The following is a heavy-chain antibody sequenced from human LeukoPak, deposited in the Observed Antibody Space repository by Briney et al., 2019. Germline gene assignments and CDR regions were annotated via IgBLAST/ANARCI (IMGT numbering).Heavy chain of an antibody. V-gene: IGHV3-11*01. D-gene: IGHD6-19*01. CDR1: GFTFSDYY. CDR2: ISNSGSPK. J-gene: IGHJ4*02. CDR3: AKPMIAVAVHFDY. Sequence: GGSLRLSCAASGFTFSDYYMIWIRQAPGKGLEWVSYISNSGSPKYYADSVKGRFTISRDNAKDSLYLQMNSLRVDDTAVYYCAKPMIAVAVHFDYWGQGTLVTVSS.